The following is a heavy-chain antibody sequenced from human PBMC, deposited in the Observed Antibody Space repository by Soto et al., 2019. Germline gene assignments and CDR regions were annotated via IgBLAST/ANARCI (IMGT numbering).Heavy chain of an antibody. CDR1: GYTFTSYG. CDR3: ASDRGGLGNFDY. V-gene: IGHV1-18*01. CDR2: ISGHNGIT. J-gene: IGHJ4*02. Sequence: QVQLVQSGAEVKKPGASVKVSCKASGYTFTSYGISWVRQAPGQGLEWMGWISGHNGITNYAQKFQGRVTMTTDTSTSTAEMELRSLRSDDTAVYSCASDRGGLGNFDYWGQGTLVTVSS. D-gene: IGHD3-10*01.